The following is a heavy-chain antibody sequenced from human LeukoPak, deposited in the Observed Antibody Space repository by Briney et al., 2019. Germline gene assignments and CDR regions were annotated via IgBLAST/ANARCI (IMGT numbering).Heavy chain of an antibody. J-gene: IGHJ1*01. V-gene: IGHV3-23*01. CDR1: GFTLSSYA. CDR3: ALLGYCSGGICYSTDFLGYVQH. CDR2: ISASGGST. D-gene: IGHD2-15*01. Sequence: GGSLRLSCAASGFTLSSYAVSWARQAPGKGLEWVSAISASGGSTYYADSVKGRFTISRDNSKNVLSLQMNSLRPEDTAVYYCALLGYCSGGICYSTDFLGYVQHWGQGTLVTVSS.